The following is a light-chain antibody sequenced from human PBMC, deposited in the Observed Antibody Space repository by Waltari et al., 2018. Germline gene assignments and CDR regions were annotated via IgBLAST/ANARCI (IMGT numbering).Light chain of an antibody. CDR1: NIGSES. J-gene: IGLJ1*01. CDR2: DDS. V-gene: IGLV3-21*04. Sequence: SYVLTQPPSVSVAPGKTATITCGGNNIGSESVHWYQQKPGQAPVLVIDDDSDRPSGIPGRFSGSNSGNTATLTISRVEAGDEADYSCQVWDSSSDQGVFGTGTKVTVL. CDR3: QVWDSSSDQGV.